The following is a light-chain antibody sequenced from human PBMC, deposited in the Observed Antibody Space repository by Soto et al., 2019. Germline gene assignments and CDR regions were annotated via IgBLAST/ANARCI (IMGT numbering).Light chain of an antibody. CDR2: GAS. CDR1: QSVSSN. V-gene: IGKV3-15*01. CDR3: QQYNNWPIT. Sequence: EIVMTQSPATLSVSPGERVTLSCRASQSVSSNLAWYQQKPGQTPGLLIYGASTRATGIPARFSGSGSGTEFTVTISSLQSEDFAVYYCQQYNNWPITFGQGTRLEIK. J-gene: IGKJ5*01.